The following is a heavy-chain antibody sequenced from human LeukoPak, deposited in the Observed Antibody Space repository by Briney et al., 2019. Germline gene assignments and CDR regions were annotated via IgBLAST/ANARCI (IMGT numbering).Heavy chain of an antibody. J-gene: IGHJ6*03. V-gene: IGHV3-30*02. Sequence: GGSLRLSCAASGFTFSSYAMHWVRQAPGKGLEWVAFIRYDGNNKYYADSVKGRFTISRDNSKNTLYLQMNSLRTEDTAVYFCAKVPTTTMDDYYYYYYMDVWGKGTTVTVSS. CDR3: AKVPTTTMDDYYYYYYMDV. CDR2: IRYDGNNK. D-gene: IGHD5-18*01. CDR1: GFTFSSYA.